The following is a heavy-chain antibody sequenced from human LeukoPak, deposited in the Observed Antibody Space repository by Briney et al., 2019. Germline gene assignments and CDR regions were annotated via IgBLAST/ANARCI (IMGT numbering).Heavy chain of an antibody. V-gene: IGHV4-4*08. CDR1: GGSISSYY. CDR2: IYTSGST. CDR3: ARDLGYYYGSGSYTHRFDY. D-gene: IGHD3-10*01. J-gene: IGHJ4*02. Sequence: PSETLSLTCTVSGGSISSYYWSWIRQPPGKGLEWIGRIYTSGSTNYNPSLKSRVTISVDTSKNQFSLKLSSVTAADTAVYYCARDLGYYYGSGSYTHRFDYWGQGTLVTVSS.